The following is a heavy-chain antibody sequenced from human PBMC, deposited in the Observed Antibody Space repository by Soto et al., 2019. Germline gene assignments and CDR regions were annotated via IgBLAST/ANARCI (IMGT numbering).Heavy chain of an antibody. Sequence: QLQLQESGSGLVKPSQTLSLTCAVSGVSISSSDYSWSWIRQPPGKGLEWIGYIYHTGNTIYNPSRKSRVXXSXDMXHNQVSLNLNFATAADTAVYYCASDYGSGSYRFDYWGQGSLVTVSS. CDR1: GVSISSSDYS. D-gene: IGHD3-10*01. J-gene: IGHJ4*02. CDR3: ASDYGSGSYRFDY. CDR2: IYHTGNT. V-gene: IGHV4-30-2*01.